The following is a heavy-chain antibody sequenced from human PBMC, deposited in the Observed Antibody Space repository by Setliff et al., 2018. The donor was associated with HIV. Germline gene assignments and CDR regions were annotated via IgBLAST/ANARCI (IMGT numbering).Heavy chain of an antibody. D-gene: IGHD2-2*01. CDR2: MNPNSGNT. CDR3: ARGHAVVVPAVYYYYYGMDV. V-gene: IGHV1-8*03. Sequence: ASVKVSCKASGYTFPSYDINWVRQATGQGLGWMGWMNPNSGNTGYAQKFQGRVTITRNTSISTAYMELSSLRSEDTAVYYCARGHAVVVPAVYYYYYGMDVWGQGTTVTAP. CDR1: GYTFPSYD. J-gene: IGHJ6*02.